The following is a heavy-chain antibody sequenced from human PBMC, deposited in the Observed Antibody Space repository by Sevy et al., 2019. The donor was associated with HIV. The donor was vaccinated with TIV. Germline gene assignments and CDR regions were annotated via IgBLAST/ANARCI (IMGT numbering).Heavy chain of an antibody. J-gene: IGHJ4*02. Sequence: GGSLRLSCAASGLTFSTYSMNWVRQAPGKGLEWVSYISSSSSTIYYADSVKGRFTISRDIAKNTLHLQMNSLRAEDTAVYYCARDLEFYDYGDYGPAFNPDYWGRGTLVTVSS. CDR1: GLTFSTYS. CDR2: ISSSSSTI. V-gene: IGHV3-48*01. CDR3: ARDLEFYDYGDYGPAFNPDY. D-gene: IGHD4-17*01.